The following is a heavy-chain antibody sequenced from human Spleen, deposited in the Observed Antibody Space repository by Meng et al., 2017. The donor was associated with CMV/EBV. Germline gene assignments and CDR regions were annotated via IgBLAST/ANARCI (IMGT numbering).Heavy chain of an antibody. CDR2: IQHDGNNK. V-gene: IGHV3-30*02. CDR1: FTFNTSG. D-gene: IGHD6-13*01. Sequence: FTFNTSGMAWVRQAPGKGLEWVAFIQHDGNNKYYVGSVKGRFTISRDNSKSTVSLQMNSLRAEDTAVYYCAKDQVPVGGYYFYGMDVWGQGTTVTVSS. CDR3: AKDQVPVGGYYFYGMDV. J-gene: IGHJ6*02.